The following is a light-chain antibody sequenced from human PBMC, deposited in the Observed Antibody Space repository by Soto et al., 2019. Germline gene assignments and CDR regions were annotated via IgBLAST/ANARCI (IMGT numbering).Light chain of an antibody. V-gene: IGKV1-27*01. J-gene: IGKJ5*01. CDR1: QGISTY. Sequence: DIQMTQSPSSLSASVGDRVTITCRASQGISTYLAWYQQKPGKVPKLLIYAASTLQSGVPSRFSGSGSGTDFTLTISSPQPEDVATYYCQKYNSAPLTFGQGTRLEIK. CDR3: QKYNSAPLT. CDR2: AAS.